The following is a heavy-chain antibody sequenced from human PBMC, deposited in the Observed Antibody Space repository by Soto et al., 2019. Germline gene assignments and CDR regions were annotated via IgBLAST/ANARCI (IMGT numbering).Heavy chain of an antibody. J-gene: IGHJ6*02. CDR3: FIWFGESPYYYYGMDV. CDR2: ISAYNGNT. CDR1: GHTFTIYG. D-gene: IGHD3-10*01. V-gene: IGHV1-18*01. Sequence: ASVKVSCKASGHTFTIYGSSWVRQAPGQGLEWMGWISAYNGNTNYAQKLQGRVTMTTDTSTSTAYMELRSLRSDDTAVYYCFIWFGESPYYYYGMDVWGQGTTGTVSS.